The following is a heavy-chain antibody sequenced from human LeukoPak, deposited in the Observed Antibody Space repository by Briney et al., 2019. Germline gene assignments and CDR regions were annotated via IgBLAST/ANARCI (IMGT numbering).Heavy chain of an antibody. CDR1: GATFSSYA. D-gene: IGHD6-19*01. Sequence: ASVKVSCKASGATFSSYAITWVRQAPGQGLEWMGGIIPLFGSANYAQKFLGRLTITADESTSTAYMELSSLRSGDTGVYYCARDKRQWLVEPGDYYYGMDVWGQGTTVTVSS. CDR2: IIPLFGSA. J-gene: IGHJ6*02. V-gene: IGHV1-69*13. CDR3: ARDKRQWLVEPGDYYYGMDV.